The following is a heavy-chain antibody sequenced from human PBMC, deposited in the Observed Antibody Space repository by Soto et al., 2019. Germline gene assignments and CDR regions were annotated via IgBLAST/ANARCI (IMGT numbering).Heavy chain of an antibody. CDR1: GGSISSYY. CDR2: IYYSGST. V-gene: IGHV4-59*08. Sequence: SETRSLTCTVSGGSISSYYWTWIRQPPGKGLEWIGYIYYSGSTNYNPSLKSRVTISVATSKTQFSLKLSSVTAADTAVYYCASSYSSTWYLFDYWGQGVLVTVSS. D-gene: IGHD6-13*01. CDR3: ASSYSSTWYLFDY. J-gene: IGHJ4*02.